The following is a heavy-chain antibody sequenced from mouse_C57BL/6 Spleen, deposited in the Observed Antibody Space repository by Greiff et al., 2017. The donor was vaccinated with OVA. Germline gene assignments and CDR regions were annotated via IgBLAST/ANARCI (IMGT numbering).Heavy chain of an antibody. V-gene: IGHV1-80*01. D-gene: IGHD1-1*01. CDR1: GYAFSSYW. J-gene: IGHJ2*01. CDR2: IYPGDGDT. CDR3: ARSGLTTVVAYYFDY. Sequence: QVQLKQSGAELVKPGASVKISCKASGYAFSSYWMNWVKQRPGKGLEWIGQIYPGDGDTNYNGKFKGKATLTADKSSSTAYMQLSSLTSEDSAVYFCARSGLTTVVAYYFDYWGQGTTLTVSS.